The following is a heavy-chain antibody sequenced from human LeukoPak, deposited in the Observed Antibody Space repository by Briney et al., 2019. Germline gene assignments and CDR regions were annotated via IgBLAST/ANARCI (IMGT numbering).Heavy chain of an antibody. J-gene: IGHJ5*02. D-gene: IGHD6-13*01. CDR2: IYTSGST. Sequence: SETLSLTCTVSGGSISSYYWSWIRQPAGKGLEWIGRIYTSGSTNYNPSLKSRVTMSVDTSKNQFSLKLSSVTAADTAVYYCAARITAAGSFDPWGQGTLVTVSS. V-gene: IGHV4-4*07. CDR1: GGSISSYY. CDR3: AARITAAGSFDP.